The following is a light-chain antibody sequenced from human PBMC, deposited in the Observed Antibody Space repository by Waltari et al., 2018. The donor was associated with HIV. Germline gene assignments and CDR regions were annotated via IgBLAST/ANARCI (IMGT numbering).Light chain of an antibody. CDR1: QTIADY. V-gene: IGKV1-39*01. J-gene: IGKJ3*01. Sequence: DIQLTQSPSPLSASVGDRVTITCRASQTIADYVNRYQQKPGKPPKLLICYATSLQPGVPSRFSGSGSGTDFALTISSLQPEDFAIYYWEQIYTFPLFTFGPGTKVDIK. CDR2: YAT. CDR3: EQIYTFPLFT.